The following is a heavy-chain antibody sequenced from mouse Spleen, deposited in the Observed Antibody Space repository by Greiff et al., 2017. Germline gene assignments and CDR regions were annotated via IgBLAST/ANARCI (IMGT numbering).Heavy chain of an antibody. CDR3: ARESRYYYGSSYWFAY. J-gene: IGHJ3*01. D-gene: IGHD1-1*01. CDR2: ISYDGSN. Sequence: EVQLQQSGPGLVKPSQSLSLTCSVTGYSITSGDYWNWIRQFPGNKLEWMGYISYDGSNNYNPSLKNRISITRDTSKNQFFLKLNSVTTEDTATYYGARESRYYYGSSYWFAYWGQGTLVTVSA. V-gene: IGHV3-6*01. CDR1: GYSITSGDY.